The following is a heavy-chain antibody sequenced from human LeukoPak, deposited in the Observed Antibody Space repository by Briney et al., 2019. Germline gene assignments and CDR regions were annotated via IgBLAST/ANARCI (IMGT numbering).Heavy chain of an antibody. Sequence: GESLKISCNGSGYSFTTYWIGWVRQMPGKGLEWMGIIYPGDFDTRYSPSFRGQVAISVDKSINTAYLQWSSLKASDTAMYYCARAPTSVSNPYYLDYWGQGALVTVSS. D-gene: IGHD3-16*01. J-gene: IGHJ4*02. CDR3: ARAPTSVSNPYYLDY. V-gene: IGHV5-51*01. CDR2: IYPGDFDT. CDR1: GYSFTTYW.